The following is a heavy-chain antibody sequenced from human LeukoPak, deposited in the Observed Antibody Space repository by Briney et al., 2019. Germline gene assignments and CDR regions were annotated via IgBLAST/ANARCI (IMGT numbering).Heavy chain of an antibody. CDR1: GFTFSSYG. V-gene: IGHV3-30*18. CDR3: AKGGYYGSSGYYDGPDY. D-gene: IGHD3-22*01. Sequence: PGRSLRLSCAASGFTFSSYGMHWVRQAPGKGLEWVAVISYDGSNKYYADSVKGRFTISRDNSKNTLYLQMNSLRAEDTAVYYCAKGGYYGSSGYYDGPDYWGQGTLVTVSS. CDR2: ISYDGSNK. J-gene: IGHJ4*02.